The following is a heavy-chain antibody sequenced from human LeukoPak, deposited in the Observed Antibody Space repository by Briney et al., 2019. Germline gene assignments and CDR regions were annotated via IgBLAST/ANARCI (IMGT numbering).Heavy chain of an antibody. CDR2: IYYSGST. CDR1: GCSISSYY. CDR3: ARHRYLSAFDI. Sequence: SETLSLTCTVSGCSISSYYWSWIRQPPGKGLEWIGYIYYSGSTNYNPSLKSRVTISVDTSKNQFSLKLSSVTAADTAFYYCARHRYLSAFDIWGQGTMVTVSS. V-gene: IGHV4-59*08. D-gene: IGHD3-9*01. J-gene: IGHJ3*02.